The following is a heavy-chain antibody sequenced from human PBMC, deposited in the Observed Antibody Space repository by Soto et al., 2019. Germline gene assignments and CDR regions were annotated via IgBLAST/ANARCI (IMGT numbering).Heavy chain of an antibody. V-gene: IGHV1-8*01. CDR2: MNPNSGNT. D-gene: IGHD3-3*01. J-gene: IGHJ6*02. CDR1: GYTFTSYD. Sequence: GASVKVSCKASGYTFTSYDINWVRQATGQGLEWMGWMNPNSGNTGYAQKFQGRVTITADESTSTAYMELSSLRSEDTAVYYCARDGITIFGVVSYYYYGMDVWGQGTTVTVSS. CDR3: ARDGITIFGVVSYYYYGMDV.